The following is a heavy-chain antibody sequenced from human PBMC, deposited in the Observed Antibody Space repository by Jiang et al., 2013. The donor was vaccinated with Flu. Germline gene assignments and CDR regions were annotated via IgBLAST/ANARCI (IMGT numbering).Heavy chain of an antibody. CDR2: IWYDGSNK. Sequence: LVESGEGVVQLGRSLRLSCAASGFTFSSYGMHWVRQAPGKGLEWVAVIWYDGSNKYYADSVKGRFTISRDNSKNTLYLQMNSLRAEDTAVYYCAREMYGDGGMDWFDPWGQGTLVTVSS. CDR3: AREMYGDGGMDWFDP. J-gene: IGHJ5*02. V-gene: IGHV3-33*01. CDR1: GFTFSSYG. D-gene: IGHD4-17*01.